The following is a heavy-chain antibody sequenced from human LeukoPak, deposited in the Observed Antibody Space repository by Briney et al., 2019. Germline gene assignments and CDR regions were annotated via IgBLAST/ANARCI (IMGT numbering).Heavy chain of an antibody. Sequence: PSETLSLTCTVSGYSISSGYYWGWIRQPPGKGLEWIGSIYHSGSTYYNPPLKSRVHISVDTSKNQFSLKLSSVTAADTAVYYCARARSSGWYYGDGWFDPWGQGTLVTVSS. V-gene: IGHV4-38-2*02. CDR2: IYHSGST. CDR3: ARARSSGWYYGDGWFDP. CDR1: GYSISSGYY. D-gene: IGHD6-19*01. J-gene: IGHJ5*02.